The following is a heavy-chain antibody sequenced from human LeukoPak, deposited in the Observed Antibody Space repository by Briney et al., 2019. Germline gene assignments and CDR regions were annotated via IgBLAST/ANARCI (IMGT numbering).Heavy chain of an antibody. Sequence: PGGSLRLSCAAAGCTLSRYDRRWGRQPTGKRLEWVSAIGTAGDSYYPDSLKGRFTISRDNAKHSLFLQMNSLRAGDTAVYYCARAPTAVPGAVDFWGQGTLVNVSS. D-gene: IGHD6-19*01. CDR2: IGTAGDS. J-gene: IGHJ4*02. CDR3: ARAPTAVPGAVDF. V-gene: IGHV3-13*01. CDR1: GCTLSRYD.